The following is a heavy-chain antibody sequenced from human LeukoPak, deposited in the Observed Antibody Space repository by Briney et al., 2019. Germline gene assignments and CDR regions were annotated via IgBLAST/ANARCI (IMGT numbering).Heavy chain of an antibody. CDR2: IQPGDSDT. V-gene: IGHV5-51*01. CDR1: GYSFTSYW. CDR3: ARASGLVLRYFDWLYDY. J-gene: IGHJ4*02. Sequence: GEYLKISCKGSGYSFTSYWIGWVRQMPGKGLEWMGIIQPGDSDTRYSPSFQGQVTISADKSISTAYLQWSSLKASDTAMYYCARASGLVLRYFDWLYDYWGQGTLATVSS. D-gene: IGHD3-9*01.